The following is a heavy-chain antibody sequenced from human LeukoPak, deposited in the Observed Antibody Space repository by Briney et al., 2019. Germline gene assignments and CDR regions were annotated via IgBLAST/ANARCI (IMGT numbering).Heavy chain of an antibody. D-gene: IGHD6-19*01. CDR3: ASGWYDAGGDHY. CDR2: IYYSGST. J-gene: IGHJ4*02. Sequence: PSETLSLXCTISGGSITGYYWSWIRQPPGKGLEWIGYIYYSGSTNYNPSLKSRVTISVDTSKNQFSLKLSSVTAADTAVYYCASGWYDAGGDHYWGQGTLVTVSS. V-gene: IGHV4-59*01. CDR1: GGSITGYY.